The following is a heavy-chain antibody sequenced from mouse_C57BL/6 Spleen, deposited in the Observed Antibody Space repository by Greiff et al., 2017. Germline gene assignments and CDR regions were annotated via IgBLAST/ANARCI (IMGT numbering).Heavy chain of an antibody. CDR1: GYAFSSYW. J-gene: IGHJ2*01. CDR2: IYPGDGDT. CDR3: ARSGNLYYFDY. V-gene: IGHV1-80*01. D-gene: IGHD3-2*02. Sequence: VQLQQSGAELVKPGASVKISCKASGYAFSSYWMNWVKQRPGKGLEWIGQIYPGDGDTNYNGKFKGKATLTADKSSSTAYMQLGSLTSEDSAVYFCARSGNLYYFDYWGQGTTLTVSS.